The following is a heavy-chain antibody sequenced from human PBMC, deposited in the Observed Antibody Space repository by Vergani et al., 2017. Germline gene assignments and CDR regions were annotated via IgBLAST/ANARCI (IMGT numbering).Heavy chain of an antibody. J-gene: IGHJ4*02. D-gene: IGHD5-12*01. V-gene: IGHV4-38-2*01. Sequence: QVQLQESGPGLVKPSETLSLTCSVSGYSIGSGFYWAWIRQSPGEGLQWLTSIYHSGSTHYNPSLKSRVTISVDTSKNDFSLKVTSVTAADTAVYYCTRQPQEGASGPPSVPTWGQGISVIVSS. CDR2: IYHSGST. CDR3: TRQPQEGASGPPSVPT. CDR1: GYSIGSGFY.